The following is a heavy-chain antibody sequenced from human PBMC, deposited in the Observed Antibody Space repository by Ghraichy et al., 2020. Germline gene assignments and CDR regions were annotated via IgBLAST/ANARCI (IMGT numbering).Heavy chain of an antibody. CDR1: GYTFTSYD. D-gene: IGHD6-19*01. CDR3: ARDSGYSSGWYGLGIDP. J-gene: IGHJ5*02. V-gene: IGHV1-8*01. Sequence: ASVKVSCKASGYTFTSYDINWVRQATGQGLEWMGWMNPNSGNTGYAQKFQGRVTMTRNTSISTAYMELSSLRSEDTAVYYCARDSGYSSGWYGLGIDPWGQGTLVTVSS. CDR2: MNPNSGNT.